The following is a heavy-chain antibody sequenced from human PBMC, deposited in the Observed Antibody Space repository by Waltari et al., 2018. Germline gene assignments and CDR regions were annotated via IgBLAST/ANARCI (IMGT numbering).Heavy chain of an antibody. Sequence: QVQLQESGPGLVKPSETLSLVCSVPGGSITSLSAYWAWIRQPPGKGLEWIGSIYYGGSAFYNPSLNSRVTLSFDTSKNQFSLHLRSATAADTAVYYCTDGRGRFEYWGQGTLVTVS. CDR3: TDGRGRFEY. CDR1: GGSITSLSAY. V-gene: IGHV4-39*01. D-gene: IGHD1-26*01. CDR2: IYYGGSA. J-gene: IGHJ4*02.